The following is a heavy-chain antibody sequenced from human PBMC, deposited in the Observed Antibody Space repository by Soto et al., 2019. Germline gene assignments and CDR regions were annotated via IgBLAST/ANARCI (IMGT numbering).Heavy chain of an antibody. Sequence: QVQLVESGGGVVQPGRSLRLSCAASGFTFSSYAMHWVRQAPGKGLEWVAVISYDGSNKYYADSVKGRFTISRDNSKNTLYLQMNSLRAEDTAVYYCARDHGSGWYLWFDPWGQGTLVTVSS. CDR2: ISYDGSNK. CDR3: ARDHGSGWYLWFDP. CDR1: GFTFSSYA. J-gene: IGHJ5*02. V-gene: IGHV3-30-3*01. D-gene: IGHD6-19*01.